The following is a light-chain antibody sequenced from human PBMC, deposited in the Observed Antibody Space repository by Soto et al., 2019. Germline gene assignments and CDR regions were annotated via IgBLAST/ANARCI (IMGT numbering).Light chain of an antibody. V-gene: IGLV1-40*01. CDR2: GNS. J-gene: IGLJ1*01. CDR3: QSYDSSLSGSYV. Sequence: QSLLTQPPSVSGAPGQRVTISCTGSSYNIGAGYDVHWYQQLPGTAPKLLIYGNSNRPSGVPDRFSGSKSGTSASLAITGLQAEDEADYYCQSYDSSLSGSYVFGTGTKGTVL. CDR1: SYNIGAGYD.